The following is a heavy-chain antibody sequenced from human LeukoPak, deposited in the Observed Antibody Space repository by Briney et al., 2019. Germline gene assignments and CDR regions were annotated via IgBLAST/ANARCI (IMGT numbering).Heavy chain of an antibody. CDR1: GFTFSSYG. D-gene: IGHD1-26*01. J-gene: IGHJ4*02. Sequence: GGSLRLSCAASGFTFSSYGMHWVRQAPGKGLEWVAVIWYDGSNKYYADSVKGRFTISRENSKNTLYLQMNSLRAEDTAVYYCAREPGVGATHFDYWGQGTLVTVSS. V-gene: IGHV3-33*01. CDR2: IWYDGSNK. CDR3: AREPGVGATHFDY.